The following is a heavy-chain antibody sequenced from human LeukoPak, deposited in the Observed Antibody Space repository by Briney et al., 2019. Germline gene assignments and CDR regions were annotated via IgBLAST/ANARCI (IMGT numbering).Heavy chain of an antibody. V-gene: IGHV1-3*01. CDR3: ARGPLYCSSTSCYLGGYYFDY. CDR1: GYTFTSYA. CDR2: INAGNGNT. Sequence: ASVKVSCKASGYTFTSYAMHWVRQAPGQRLEWMGWINAGNGNTKYSQKFQGRVTITRDTSASTAYMELSSLRSEDTAVYYCARGPLYCSSTSCYLGGYYFDYWGQGTLVTVSS. D-gene: IGHD2-2*01. J-gene: IGHJ4*02.